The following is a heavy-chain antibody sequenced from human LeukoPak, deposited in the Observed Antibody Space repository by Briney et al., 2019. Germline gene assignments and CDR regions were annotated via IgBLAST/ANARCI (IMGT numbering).Heavy chain of an antibody. CDR3: ATSGSYYEYFQH. V-gene: IGHV1-69*04. CDR1: GGTFSSYA. CDR2: IIPILGIA. D-gene: IGHD1-26*01. Sequence: SVEVSCKASGGTFSSYAISWVRQAPGQGLEWMGRIIPILGIANYAQKFQGRVTITADKSTSTAYMELSSLRSEDTAVYCCATSGSYYEYFQHWGQGTLVTVSS. J-gene: IGHJ1*01.